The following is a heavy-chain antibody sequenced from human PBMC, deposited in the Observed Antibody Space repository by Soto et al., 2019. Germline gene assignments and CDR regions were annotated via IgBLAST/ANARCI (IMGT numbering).Heavy chain of an antibody. CDR3: VRRRASTPNWFDP. CDR2: IYYSGNT. J-gene: IGHJ5*02. Sequence: QVQLQESGPGLVKPSETLSLSCSVSGGSISSSSFYWGWIRQPPGKVLEWIGSIYYSGNTYYNPSLESRVAISADTSTNQFSLKLSFVTAADTAVYYCVRRRASTPNWFDPWGQGTLVIVSS. CDR1: GGSISSSSFY. V-gene: IGHV4-39*01.